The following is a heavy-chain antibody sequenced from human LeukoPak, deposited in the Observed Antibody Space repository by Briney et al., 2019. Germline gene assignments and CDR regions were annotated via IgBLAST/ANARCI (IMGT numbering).Heavy chain of an antibody. CDR2: IYYSGST. CDR3: ARGGDDILTGYYYFDS. Sequence: PSQTLSLTRTFSGGSISRYYWSWIRQPPGKGLEWIGYIYYSGSTNYNPSLKSRVTISVDTSKNQFSLKLSSVTAADTAVYYCARGGDDILTGYYYFDSWGQGTRVTVSS. V-gene: IGHV4-59*01. D-gene: IGHD3-9*01. CDR1: GGSISRYY. J-gene: IGHJ4*02.